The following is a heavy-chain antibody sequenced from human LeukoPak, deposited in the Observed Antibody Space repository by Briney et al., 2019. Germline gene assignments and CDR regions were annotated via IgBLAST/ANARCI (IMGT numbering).Heavy chain of an antibody. J-gene: IGHJ4*02. D-gene: IGHD3-22*01. CDR2: IYPGDSDT. V-gene: IGHV5-51*01. CDR1: GYSFTSYW. Sequence: GESLKISCKGSGYSFTSYWIGWVRQMPGKGLEWMWIIYPGDSDTRYSPSFQGQVTISADKSITTAYLQWSSLKASDTAMYYCARVLYDSSGYYVGAFDYWGQGTLVTVSS. CDR3: ARVLYDSSGYYVGAFDY.